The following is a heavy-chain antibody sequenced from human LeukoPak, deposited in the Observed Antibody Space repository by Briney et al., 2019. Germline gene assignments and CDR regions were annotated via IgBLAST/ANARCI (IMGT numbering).Heavy chain of an antibody. CDR3: ARDNNQLLFRWFDP. V-gene: IGHV4-31*11. Sequence: SETLSLTCAVYGGSFSGYYWSWIRQHPGKGLEWIGYIYYSGSTYYNPSLKSRVTISVDTSKNQFSLKLSSVTAADTAVYYCARDNNQLLFRWFDPWGQGTLVTVSS. CDR2: IYYSGST. CDR1: GGSFSGYY. J-gene: IGHJ5*02. D-gene: IGHD2-2*01.